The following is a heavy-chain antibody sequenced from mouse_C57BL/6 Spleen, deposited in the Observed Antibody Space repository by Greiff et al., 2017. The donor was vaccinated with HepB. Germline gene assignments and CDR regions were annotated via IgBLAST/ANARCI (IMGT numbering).Heavy chain of an antibody. CDR1: GYTFTSYW. D-gene: IGHD2-3*01. J-gene: IGHJ3*01. V-gene: IGHV1-55*01. CDR2: IYPGSGTT. Sequence: VKLQQPGAELVKPGASVKMSCKASGYTFTSYWITWVKQRPGQGLEWIGDIYPGSGTTNYNEKFKSKATLTVDTSSSTAYMQLSSLTSEDSAVYYCARGFYDGYYLFAYWGQGTLVTVSA. CDR3: ARGFYDGYYLFAY.